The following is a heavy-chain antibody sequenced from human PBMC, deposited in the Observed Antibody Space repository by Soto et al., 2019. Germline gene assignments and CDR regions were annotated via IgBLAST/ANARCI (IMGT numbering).Heavy chain of an antibody. CDR2: IFHSGST. D-gene: IGHD3-3*01. CDR1: GGSISSNY. CDR3: ARVDYDFWNGSSPSNYGMDV. V-gene: IGHV4-59*01. Sequence: SETLSLTCTVSGGSISSNYWSWIRQPPGKGLEWIGYIFHSGSTTYNPSLKSRVTMSVDTSKNQFSLNLSSVTAADTAVYYCARVDYDFWNGSSPSNYGMDVWGRGTTVTLSS. J-gene: IGHJ6*02.